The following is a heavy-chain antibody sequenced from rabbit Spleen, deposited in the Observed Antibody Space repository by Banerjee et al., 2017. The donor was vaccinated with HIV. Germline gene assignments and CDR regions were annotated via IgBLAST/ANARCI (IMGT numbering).Heavy chain of an antibody. CDR1: GFSFSRSYY. D-gene: IGHD4-2*01. V-gene: IGHV1S45*01. Sequence: QEQLVESGGGLVQPEGSLTLTCTASGFSFSRSYYMCWVRQAPGKGLEWIGCIYTYSGSTYYATWVNGRFTISKTSSTTVTLQMTSLTVADTATYFCARVAGSLIDLNLWGPGTLVTVS. J-gene: IGHJ4*01. CDR3: ARVAGSLIDLNL. CDR2: IYTYSGST.